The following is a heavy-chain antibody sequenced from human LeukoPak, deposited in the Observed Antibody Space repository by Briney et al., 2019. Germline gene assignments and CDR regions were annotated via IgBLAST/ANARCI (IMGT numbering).Heavy chain of an antibody. CDR1: GYTFTDCY. CDR3: AGLPRYNWNEPLDY. D-gene: IGHD1-20*01. J-gene: IGHJ4*02. Sequence: ASVKVSCKASGYTFTDCYMHWVRQAPGQGLEWMGYINPNSGVTKYAQKFQGRVTMTRDPSINTAYMELSRLTYAATAVYYCAGLPRYNWNEPLDYWGQGTLVTVSS. V-gene: IGHV1-2*02. CDR2: INPNSGVT.